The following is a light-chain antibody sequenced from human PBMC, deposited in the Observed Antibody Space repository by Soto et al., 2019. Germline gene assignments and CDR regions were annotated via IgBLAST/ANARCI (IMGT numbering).Light chain of an antibody. CDR2: GNS. Sequence: QSVLTQPPSVSGAPGPRVTIYCTGSSSNIGAGYDVHWYQQLPGTAPKLLIYGNSNRPSGVPDRFSGSKSGTSSSLAITGLKAEYEADYYCQSYDSSLSGAVFGGGTQLNVL. CDR1: SSNIGAGYD. CDR3: QSYDSSLSGAV. V-gene: IGLV1-40*01. J-gene: IGLJ7*01.